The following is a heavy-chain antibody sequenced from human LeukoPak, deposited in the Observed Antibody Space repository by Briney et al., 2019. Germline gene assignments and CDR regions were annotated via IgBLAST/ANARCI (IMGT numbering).Heavy chain of an antibody. J-gene: IGHJ4*02. CDR3: ARAGGSYSSGWTIDY. CDR1: GGSISSSSYY. CDR2: IYYSGST. Sequence: SETLSLTCTVSGGSISSSSYYWGWIRQPPGKGLEWIGSIYYSGSTHYNPSLKSRVTISPDTSKNQFSLKLSSVTAADTAVYYCARAGGSYSSGWTIDYWGQGTLVTVSS. D-gene: IGHD6-19*01. V-gene: IGHV4-39*07.